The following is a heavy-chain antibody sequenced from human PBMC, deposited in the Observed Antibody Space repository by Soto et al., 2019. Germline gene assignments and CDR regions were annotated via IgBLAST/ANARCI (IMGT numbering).Heavy chain of an antibody. D-gene: IGHD3-22*01. Sequence: WVAVISYDGSNKYYADSVKGRFTISRDNSKNTLYLQMNSLRAEDTAVYYCARGSQYYYDSSGYWSFDYWGQGTLVTVSS. CDR3: ARGSQYYYDSSGYWSFDY. CDR2: ISYDGSNK. V-gene: IGHV3-30-3*01. J-gene: IGHJ4*02.